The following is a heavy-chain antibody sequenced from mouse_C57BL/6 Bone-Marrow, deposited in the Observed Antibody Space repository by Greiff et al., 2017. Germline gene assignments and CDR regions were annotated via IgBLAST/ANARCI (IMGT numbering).Heavy chain of an antibody. CDR3: ARGGREVDY. J-gene: IGHJ2*01. CDR2: ISTYYGDA. V-gene: IGHV1-67*01. Sequence: VQLQQSGPELVRPGVSVKLSCTGSGYTFTDYAMHWVQQSHAKGLEWIGVISTYYGDASYNQKFNDKATMTVDKSSSTAYMELARLTSEDSAAYYCARGGREVDYWGQGTTLTVSS. D-gene: IGHD3-3*01. CDR1: GYTFTDYA.